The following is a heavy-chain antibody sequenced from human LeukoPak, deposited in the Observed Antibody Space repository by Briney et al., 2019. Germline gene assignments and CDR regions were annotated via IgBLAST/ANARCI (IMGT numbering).Heavy chain of an antibody. Sequence: KPSETLSLTCAVHGGSFSGYYWSWIRQPPGKGLPLIGEINHSGSTNYNPSLNSRVTISVDTSKNQFPLKLSSVTAADTAVYYCARSRGRRGYSYGFDYWGQGTLVTVSS. CDR1: GGSFSGYY. J-gene: IGHJ4*02. D-gene: IGHD5-18*01. CDR2: INHSGST. V-gene: IGHV4-34*01. CDR3: ARSRGRRGYSYGFDY.